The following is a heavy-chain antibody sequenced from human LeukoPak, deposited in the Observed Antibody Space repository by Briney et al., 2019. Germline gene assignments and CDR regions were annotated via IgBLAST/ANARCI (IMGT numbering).Heavy chain of an antibody. J-gene: IGHJ4*02. D-gene: IGHD3-22*01. Sequence: PSETLSLTCTVSGGSISSYYWSWIRQPPGKGLEWLGYIYYRGSTNYNPSLKSRVTISVDTSKNQFSLKLSSVTAADTAVYYCARHKNYYDSSGYYYELDYWGQGTLVTVSS. CDR3: ARHKNYYDSSGYYYELDY. CDR2: IYYRGST. V-gene: IGHV4-59*08. CDR1: GGSISSYY.